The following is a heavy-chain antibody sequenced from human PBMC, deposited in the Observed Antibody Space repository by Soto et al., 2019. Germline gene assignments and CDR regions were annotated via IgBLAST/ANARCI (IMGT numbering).Heavy chain of an antibody. CDR1: GDSITSSSHY. CDR3: ARSSIEPRVFMYPFDS. V-gene: IGHV4-39*01. CDR2: IYYDGNT. J-gene: IGHJ4*02. D-gene: IGHD6-6*01. Sequence: PSETLSLTCTVSGDSITSSSHYWGWIRQPPGKGLECIANIYYDGNTYYNPSLKSRVAISLDTSKNQFSLRLSSVTAADTAVYHCARSSIEPRVFMYPFDSWGQGTLVTVSS.